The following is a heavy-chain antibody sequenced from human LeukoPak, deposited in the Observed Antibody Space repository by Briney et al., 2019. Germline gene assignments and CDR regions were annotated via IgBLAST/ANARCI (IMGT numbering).Heavy chain of an antibody. CDR1: GLVYSSSV. Sequence: GGSLRLSCVASGLVYSSSVMNWIRQAPGKGLEWISYISSRSTTIYYADSVKGRFTISRDNAKNSVYLQMDSLRADDTAVYYCAKERTGGWPFDYWGQGTLVTVSS. J-gene: IGHJ4*02. CDR2: ISSRSTTI. CDR3: AKERTGGWPFDY. D-gene: IGHD6-19*01. V-gene: IGHV3-48*03.